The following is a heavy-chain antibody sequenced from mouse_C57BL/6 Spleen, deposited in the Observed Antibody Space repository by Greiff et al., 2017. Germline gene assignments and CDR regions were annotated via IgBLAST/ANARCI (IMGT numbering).Heavy chain of an antibody. CDR2: IRNKANGYTT. J-gene: IGHJ3*01. CDR1: GFTFTDYY. CDR3: ARPDSSGYLRFAY. V-gene: IGHV7-3*01. D-gene: IGHD3-2*02. Sequence: EVKLMESGGGLVQPGGSLSLSCAASGFTFTDYYMSWVRQPPGKALEWLGFIRNKANGYTTEYSASVKGRFTISRDNSQSILYLQMNALRAEDSATYYCARPDSSGYLRFAYWGQGTLVTVSA.